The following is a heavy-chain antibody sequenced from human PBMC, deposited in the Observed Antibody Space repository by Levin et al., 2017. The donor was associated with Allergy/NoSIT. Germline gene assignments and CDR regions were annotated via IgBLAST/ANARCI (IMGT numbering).Heavy chain of an antibody. J-gene: IGHJ4*02. Sequence: GASVKVSCKASGYTFTGYYMHWVRPAPGQGLEWMGWINPNSGGTNYAQKFQGRVTMTRDTSISTAYMELSRLRSDDTAVYCCAREGFSGDYFDYWGQGTLVTVSS. CDR2: INPNSGGT. CDR3: AREGFSGDYFDY. CDR1: GYTFTGYY. D-gene: IGHD3-10*01. V-gene: IGHV1-2*02.